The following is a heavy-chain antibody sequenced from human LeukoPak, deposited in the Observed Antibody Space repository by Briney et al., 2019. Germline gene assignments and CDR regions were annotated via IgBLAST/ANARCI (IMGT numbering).Heavy chain of an antibody. CDR1: GYTFTSYD. J-gene: IGHJ6*03. D-gene: IGHD2-2*01. V-gene: IGHV1-8*01. Sequence: ASVKVSCEASGYTFTSYDINWVRQATGQGLEWMGWMNPNSGNTGYAQKFQGRVTMTRNTSISTAYMELSSLRSEDTAVYYCARGPPAVYYYYYYYMDVWGKGTTVTVSS. CDR3: ARGPPAVYYYYYYYMDV. CDR2: MNPNSGNT.